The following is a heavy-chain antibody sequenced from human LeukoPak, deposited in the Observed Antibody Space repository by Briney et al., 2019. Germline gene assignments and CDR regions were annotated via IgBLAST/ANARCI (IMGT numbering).Heavy chain of an antibody. J-gene: IGHJ4*02. Sequence: GGSLRLSCGDSGFTFSFFWMNWVRQAPGKGLVWVSRIRSDGTTTDYADSVKGRFTVPRVNVKNTLYLHNYMYTVEDAAVYYFTRDWRNMAFDHWGQGTLVTVSS. CDR1: GFTFSFFW. V-gene: IGHV3-74*01. CDR3: TRDWRNMAFDH. CDR2: IRSDGTTT. D-gene: IGHD3-3*01.